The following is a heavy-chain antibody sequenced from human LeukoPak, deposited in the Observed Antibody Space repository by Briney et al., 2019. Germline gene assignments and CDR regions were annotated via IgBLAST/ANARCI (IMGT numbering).Heavy chain of an antibody. CDR2: IYYSGST. V-gene: IGHV4-31*03. Sequence: SETLSLTCTVSGGSISSSGYYWSWIRQHPGKGLEWIGYIYYSGSTYHNPSLKSRVTISVDTSKNQFSLKLSSVTAADTAVYYCARSKVLPAAIRYYYYGMDVWGQGTTVTVSS. CDR3: ARSKVLPAAIRYYYYGMDV. D-gene: IGHD2-2*01. CDR1: GGSISSSGYY. J-gene: IGHJ6*02.